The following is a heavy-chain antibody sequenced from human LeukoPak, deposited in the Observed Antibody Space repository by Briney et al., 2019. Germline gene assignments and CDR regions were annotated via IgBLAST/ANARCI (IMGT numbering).Heavy chain of an antibody. D-gene: IGHD6-19*01. J-gene: IGHJ4*02. CDR1: GLTLSNYG. CDR2: IGSDGVST. V-gene: IGHV3-64*02. Sequence: PGGSLRLSCVGSGLTLSNYGMHWVRQAPGKGLEYVSAIGSDGVSTYYADSVKGRFSISRDRSKNTLYLQMGSLRPEDTAVYFCARWLDGCDCWGQGALVTVSS. CDR3: ARWLDGCDC.